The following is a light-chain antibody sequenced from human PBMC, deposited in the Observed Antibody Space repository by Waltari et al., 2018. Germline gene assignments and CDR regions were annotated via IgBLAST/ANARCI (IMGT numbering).Light chain of an antibody. CDR1: SRDVCGYNY. V-gene: IGLV2-11*01. J-gene: IGLJ3*02. Sequence: QSALTQPRSVSGSPGPSVTISCTGTSRDVCGYNYVSWYQQHPGKAPKLMIYDVSKRPSGVPDRFSGSKSGNTASLTISGLQAEDEADYYCCSYAGSYTNWVFGGGTKLTVL. CDR3: CSYAGSYTNWV. CDR2: DVS.